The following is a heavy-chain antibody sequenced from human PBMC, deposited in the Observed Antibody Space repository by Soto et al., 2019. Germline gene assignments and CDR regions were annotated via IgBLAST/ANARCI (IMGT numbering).Heavy chain of an antibody. J-gene: IGHJ4*02. Sequence: QVQLVESGGGVVQPGRSLRLSCAASGFTFSSYAMHWVRQAPGKGLEWVAVISYEGSNKYYADSVKGRFTISRDNSKNTLYLQMNSLRAEDTAVYYCARDPHWGQGTLVTVSS. CDR1: GFTFSSYA. CDR3: ARDPH. CDR2: ISYEGSNK. V-gene: IGHV3-30-3*01.